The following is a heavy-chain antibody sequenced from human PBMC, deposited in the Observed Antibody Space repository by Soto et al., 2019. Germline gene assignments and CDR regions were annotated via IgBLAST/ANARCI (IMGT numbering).Heavy chain of an antibody. J-gene: IGHJ4*02. V-gene: IGHV3-15*01. CDR2: IKKISDGATT. D-gene: IGHD1-1*01. CDR1: GLSFRDAW. Sequence: EVQLVESGGDLVKPGGSLRLSCVVSGLSFRDAWMSWVRQAPGKGLEWVGRIKKISDGATTEYAAPAKGRFAISRDDSRNTVYLQMDSLITEDTALYYCTTDEPDNGRDGDFDYWGQGTLVTVSS. CDR3: TTDEPDNGRDGDFDY.